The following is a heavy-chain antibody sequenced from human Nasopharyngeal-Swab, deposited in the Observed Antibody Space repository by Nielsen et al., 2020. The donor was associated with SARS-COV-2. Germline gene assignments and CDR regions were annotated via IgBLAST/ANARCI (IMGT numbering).Heavy chain of an antibody. CDR1: GFTFSSYW. D-gene: IGHD6-13*01. V-gene: IGHV3-74*01. Sequence: GESLKISCAAPGFTFSSYWMHWVRQAPGKGLVWVSRINSDGSSTSYADSVKGRFTISRDNAKNTLYLQMNSLRAEDTAVYYCARDRGSSWYDAPYFDYWGQGTLVTVSS. J-gene: IGHJ4*02. CDR2: INSDGSST. CDR3: ARDRGSSWYDAPYFDY.